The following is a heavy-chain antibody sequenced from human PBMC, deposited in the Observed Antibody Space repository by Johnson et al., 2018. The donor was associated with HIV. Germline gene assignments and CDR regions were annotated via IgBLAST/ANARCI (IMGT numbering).Heavy chain of an antibody. V-gene: IGHV3-30*04. CDR1: GFTFSSYA. Sequence: QVQLVESGGGVVQPGRSLRLSCAASGFTFSSYAMHWVRQAPGKGLEWVAVISYDGSNKYYADSVKGRFTISRDNSKNTLYLQMNSLRAEDTALYYCAKDMAPPSRRAAAASHACDIWGQGTMVTFSS. J-gene: IGHJ3*02. CDR2: ISYDGSNK. CDR3: AKDMAPPSRRAAAASHACDI. D-gene: IGHD6-13*01.